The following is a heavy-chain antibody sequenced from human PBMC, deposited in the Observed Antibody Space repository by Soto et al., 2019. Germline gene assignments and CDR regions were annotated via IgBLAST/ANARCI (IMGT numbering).Heavy chain of an antibody. CDR1: GGSITSGGFY. J-gene: IGHJ5*02. CDR3: AGIRYYGSGSYGWFDP. V-gene: IGHV4-31*03. Sequence: SETLSLTCTVSGGSITSGGFYWSWIRQHPGKGLEWIGYIYYSGRTYYNPSLKSRITISVDTSKNQFSLKLSSVTAADTAVYYCAGIRYYGSGSYGWFDPWGQGTLVTVS. CDR2: IYYSGRT. D-gene: IGHD3-10*01.